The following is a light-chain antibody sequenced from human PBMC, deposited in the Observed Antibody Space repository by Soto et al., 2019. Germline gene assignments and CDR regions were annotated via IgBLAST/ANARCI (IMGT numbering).Light chain of an antibody. J-gene: IGKJ1*01. CDR1: QSVSNNY. Sequence: IVLTQSPGTLSLSPGERATLSCRASQSVSNNYLAWYQQKPGQAPRLLIYGASNRATGIPDRFSGSGSGTDFTLTITRLEPEDFAVYYCQLRSKWWTFGQGSKVDIK. CDR3: QLRSKWWT. V-gene: IGKV3D-20*02. CDR2: GAS.